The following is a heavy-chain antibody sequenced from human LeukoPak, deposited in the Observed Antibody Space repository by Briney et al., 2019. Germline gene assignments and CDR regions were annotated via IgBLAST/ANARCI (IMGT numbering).Heavy chain of an antibody. V-gene: IGHV4-34*01. CDR3: ARGSWRSRYYGSGSYYFDY. CDR2: INHSGST. CDR1: GGSFSGYY. J-gene: IGHJ4*02. Sequence: SETLSLTRAVYGGSFSGYYWSWIRQPPGKGLEWIGEINHSGSTNYNPSLKSRVTISVDTSKNQFSLKLSSVTAADTAVYYCARGSWRSRYYGSGSYYFDYWGQGTLVTVSS. D-gene: IGHD3-10*01.